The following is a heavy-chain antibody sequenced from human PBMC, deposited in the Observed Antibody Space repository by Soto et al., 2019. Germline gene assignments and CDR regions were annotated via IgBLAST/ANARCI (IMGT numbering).Heavy chain of an antibody. V-gene: IGHV4-34*01. CDR1: GGSFSGYY. Sequence: SETLSLTCAVYGGSFSGYYWSWIRQPPGKGLEWIGEINHSGSTNYNPSLKSRVTISVDTSKNQFSLKLSSVTAADTAVYYCARVKWAAVSLYYYGMDVWGQGTTVTVSS. CDR2: INHSGST. J-gene: IGHJ6*02. D-gene: IGHD6-13*01. CDR3: ARVKWAAVSLYYYGMDV.